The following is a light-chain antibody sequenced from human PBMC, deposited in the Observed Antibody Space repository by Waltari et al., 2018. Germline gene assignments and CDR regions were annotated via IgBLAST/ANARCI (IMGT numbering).Light chain of an antibody. CDR3: QAWYSSPV. Sequence: SYELIQPPSVSVSPGQTASITCSGDKLGNKYVCWYQQQPGQSPVLVIYQDSKRPSGLPARFSGSNSGSTATLTISGTQAMDEADYYCQAWYSSPVFGTGNKVTVL. CDR2: QDS. CDR1: KLGNKY. V-gene: IGLV3-1*01. J-gene: IGLJ1*01.